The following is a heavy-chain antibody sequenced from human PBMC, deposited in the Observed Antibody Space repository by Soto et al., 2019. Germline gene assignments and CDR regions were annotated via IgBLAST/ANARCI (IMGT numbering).Heavy chain of an antibody. V-gene: IGHV1-18*01. D-gene: IGHD1-1*01. J-gene: IGHJ4*02. CDR1: GYSFTNYG. Sequence: QIHLEQSRIEMKEPGTSLKISCATSGYSFTNYGISWVRQAHGQGHEWMGWISGYNGNTKYAQSFHDRVVMTADKFTSTGYLEMRNLRSNDTAVYYCARANTWVTGRVGTHWGQGTKVTVSS. CDR2: ISGYNGNT. CDR3: ARANTWVTGRVGTH.